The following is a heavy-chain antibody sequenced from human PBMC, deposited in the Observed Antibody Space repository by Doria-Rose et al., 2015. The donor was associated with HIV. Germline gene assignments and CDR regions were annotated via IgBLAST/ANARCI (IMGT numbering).Heavy chain of an antibody. D-gene: IGHD3-10*01. CDR1: GDSISSGDSF. CDR3: ARACNYGFPHFFDF. V-gene: IGHV4-30-4*01. CDR2: ISSSGTS. Sequence: QVQLQESGPGLVWPSQTLSLTCTVSGDSISSGDSFWSWIRQPPGKGPEWIGYISSSGTSYYYTSLGGRLTISLDASKNQCSLNLNSVTAADTAVYYCARACNYGFPHFFDFWGQGTLVTVSS. J-gene: IGHJ4*02.